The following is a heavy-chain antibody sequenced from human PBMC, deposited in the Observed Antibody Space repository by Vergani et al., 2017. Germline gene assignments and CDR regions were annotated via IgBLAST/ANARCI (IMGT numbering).Heavy chain of an antibody. J-gene: IGHJ4*02. D-gene: IGHD3-3*01. CDR2: ISSDGGST. Sequence: EVQLLESGGDLVQPGGSLRLSCTASGFIFSTYAMSWVRQAPGKGLEWVSTISSDGGSTYYADSVKGRFTISRDNSKNTLSLQMNSLRAADTAVYYCAKQGGYDFWSGQYYFDFWGQGTLVTVSS. V-gene: IGHV3-23*01. CDR3: AKQGGYDFWSGQYYFDF. CDR1: GFIFSTYA.